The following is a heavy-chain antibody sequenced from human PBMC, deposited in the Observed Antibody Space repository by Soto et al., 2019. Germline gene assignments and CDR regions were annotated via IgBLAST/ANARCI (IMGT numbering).Heavy chain of an antibody. CDR1: GFTFSNAW. CDR3: TTEIYCTNGVCSYYFDY. V-gene: IGHV3-15*01. CDR2: IKSKTDGGTT. Sequence: SGGSLRLSCAASGFTFSNAWMSWVRQAPGKGLEWVGRIKSKTDGGTTDYAASVKGRFTISRDDSKNTLYLQMNSLKTEDTAVYYCTTEIYCTNGVCSYYFDYWGQGTLVTVSS. D-gene: IGHD2-8*01. J-gene: IGHJ4*02.